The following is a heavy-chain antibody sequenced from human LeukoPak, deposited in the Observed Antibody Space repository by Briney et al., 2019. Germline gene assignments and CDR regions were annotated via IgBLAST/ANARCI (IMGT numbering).Heavy chain of an antibody. J-gene: IGHJ4*02. V-gene: IGHV4-59*08. D-gene: IGHD1/OR15-1a*01. CDR1: GSSISSYY. Sequence: PSETLSLTCTVSGSSISSYYWSWIRQPPGKGLEWIGYISYSGSTNYNPSLKSRVTISVDTSKSQFSLKFSSVTAADTAVYYCARTNSVSYYFDSWGQGTLVTVSS. CDR3: ARTNSVSYYFDS. CDR2: ISYSGST.